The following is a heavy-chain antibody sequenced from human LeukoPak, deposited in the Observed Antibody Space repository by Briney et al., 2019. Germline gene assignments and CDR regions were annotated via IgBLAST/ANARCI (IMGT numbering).Heavy chain of an antibody. CDR1: GFTFGNFA. V-gene: IGHV3-23*01. D-gene: IGHD5-24*01. J-gene: IGHJ6*03. CDR3: AKAGTDGLTQNNYYMDV. Sequence: PGGSLRLSCAASGFTFGNFAMRWVRQVPGKGLEWVSAINSDGDGTYYADSVKGRFIITRDNSENTVYLQMNNLRAEDTALYFCAKAGTDGLTQNNYYMDVWGKGTTVTVSS. CDR2: INSDGDGT.